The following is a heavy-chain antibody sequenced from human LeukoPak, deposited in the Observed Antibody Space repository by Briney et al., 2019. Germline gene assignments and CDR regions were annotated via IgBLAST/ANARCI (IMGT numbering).Heavy chain of an antibody. CDR2: INTNTGNP. D-gene: IGHD3-22*01. CDR1: GYTFTSYA. V-gene: IGHV7-4-1*02. CDR3: ARTTYYYDSSGLPDY. J-gene: IGHJ4*02. Sequence: ASVKVSCKASGYTFTSYAMNWVRQAPGQGLEWMGWINTNTGNPTYAQGFTGRFVFPLDTSVSTAYLQISSLKAEDTAVYYCARTTYYYDSSGLPDYWGQGTLVTVSS.